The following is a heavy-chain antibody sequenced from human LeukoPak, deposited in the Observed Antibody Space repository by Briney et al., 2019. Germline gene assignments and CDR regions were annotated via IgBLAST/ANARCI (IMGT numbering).Heavy chain of an antibody. CDR3: ARGDWGDNWFDP. J-gene: IGHJ5*02. CDR2: INHSGST. D-gene: IGHD3/OR15-3a*01. Sequence: SETLSLTCTVSGGSISSSSYYWGWIRQPPGKGLEWIGEINHSGSTNYNPSLKSRVTISVDTSKNQFSLKLSSVTAADTAVYYCARGDWGDNWFDPWGQGTLVTVSS. CDR1: GGSISSSSYY. V-gene: IGHV4-39*07.